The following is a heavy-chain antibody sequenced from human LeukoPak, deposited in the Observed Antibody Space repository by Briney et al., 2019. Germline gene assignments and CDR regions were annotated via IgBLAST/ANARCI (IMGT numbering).Heavy chain of an antibody. CDR2: ISSSGSTI. CDR3: ARVYSYGYAAFDY. CDR1: GFTFSSYE. J-gene: IGHJ4*02. Sequence: PGGSLRLSCAASGFTFSSYEMNWVRQAPGKGLEWVSYISSSGSTIYYADFVKGRFTISRDNAKNSLYLQMNSLRAEDTAVYYCARVYSYGYAAFDYWGQGTLVTVSS. D-gene: IGHD5-18*01. V-gene: IGHV3-48*03.